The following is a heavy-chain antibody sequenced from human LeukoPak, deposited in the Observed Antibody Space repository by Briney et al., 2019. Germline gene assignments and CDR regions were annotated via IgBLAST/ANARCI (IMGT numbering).Heavy chain of an antibody. CDR2: ILGSGDST. CDR1: GFTFGNYA. D-gene: IGHD1-26*01. CDR3: ARELKVAGPTTGFDF. J-gene: IGHJ4*02. V-gene: IGHV3-23*01. Sequence: LGGSLRLSCAASGFTFGNYAMSWVRQAPGKGLEWVSAILGSGDSTYYADPVKGRFTISRDNSRNTLDLQMNSLRADDTAVYYCARELKVAGPTTGFDFWGQGTLVTVSS.